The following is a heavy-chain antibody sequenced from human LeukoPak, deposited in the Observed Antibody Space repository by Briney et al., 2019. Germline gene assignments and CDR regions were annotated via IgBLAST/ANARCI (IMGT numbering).Heavy chain of an antibody. J-gene: IGHJ4*02. CDR3: ATGGYSSSWYGGTYFDY. V-gene: IGHV4-4*07. CDR1: GGSISSYY. CDR2: IYTSGST. D-gene: IGHD6-13*01. Sequence: SETLSLTCTVSGGSISSYYWSWIRQPAGKGLEWIGRIYTSGSTNYNPSLKSRVTMPVDTSKNQFSLKLSSVTAADTAVYYCATGGYSSSWYGGTYFDYWGQGTLVTVSS.